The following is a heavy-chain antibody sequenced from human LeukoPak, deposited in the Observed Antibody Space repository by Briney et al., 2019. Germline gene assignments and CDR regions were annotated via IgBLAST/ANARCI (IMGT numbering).Heavy chain of an antibody. Sequence: PGGSLRLSCAASGFTFSSYDMSWVRQAPGKGLGWVSSISGSGISTYYADSVKGRFTISRDNSKKTLFLQMSSLRVEDTAIYYCTKDWYSSSRTRYFDYWGQGTLVTVSS. CDR3: TKDWYSSSRTRYFDY. J-gene: IGHJ4*02. D-gene: IGHD6-13*01. CDR1: GFTFSSYD. V-gene: IGHV3-23*01. CDR2: ISGSGIST.